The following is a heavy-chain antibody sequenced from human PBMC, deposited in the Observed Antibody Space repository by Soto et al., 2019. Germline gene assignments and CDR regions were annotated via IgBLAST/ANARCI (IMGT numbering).Heavy chain of an antibody. CDR2: INHSGST. CDR1: GGSFSGYY. Sequence: SETLSLTCAVYGGSFSGYYWSWIRQPPGKGLEWIGEINHSGSTNYNPSLKSRVTISVDTSKNQFSLKLSSVTAADTAVYYCARGLLASYSSSWYAYNWFDPWGQGTLVTVSS. CDR3: ARGLLASYSSSWYAYNWFDP. D-gene: IGHD6-13*01. V-gene: IGHV4-34*01. J-gene: IGHJ5*02.